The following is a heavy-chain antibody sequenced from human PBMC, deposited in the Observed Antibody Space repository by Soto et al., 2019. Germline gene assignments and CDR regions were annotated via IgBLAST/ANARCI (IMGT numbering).Heavy chain of an antibody. V-gene: IGHV3-33*01. Sequence: QVQLVESGGGVVQPGRSLRLSCAASGFTFSSYGMHWVRQAPGKGLEWVAVIWYDGSNKYYADSVKGRFTISRDNSKNTLYLQMNSLRAEDTAVYYCARGSMVRGGFDYWGQGTLVTVSS. D-gene: IGHD3-10*01. J-gene: IGHJ4*02. CDR3: ARGSMVRGGFDY. CDR2: IWYDGSNK. CDR1: GFTFSSYG.